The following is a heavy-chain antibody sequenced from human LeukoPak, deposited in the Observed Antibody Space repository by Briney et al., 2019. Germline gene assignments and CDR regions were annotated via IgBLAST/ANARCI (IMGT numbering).Heavy chain of an antibody. CDR1: GGSVSSGSYY. V-gene: IGHV4-61*01. D-gene: IGHD5-18*01. J-gene: IGHJ4*02. Sequence: SETMSLTCTVSGGSVSSGSYYWSWIRQPPGKGLEWFGYIYYSGSTNYNPSLKSRVTISVDTSENQFSLKLGSVTAADTAVYYCARVSTGYSYGSTSFDYWGQGTLVTVSS. CDR2: IYYSGST. CDR3: ARVSTGYSYGSTSFDY.